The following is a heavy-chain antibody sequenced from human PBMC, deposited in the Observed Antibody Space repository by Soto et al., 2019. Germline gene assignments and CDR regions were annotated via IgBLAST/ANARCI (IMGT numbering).Heavy chain of an antibody. V-gene: IGHV3-23*01. CDR2: ISGGGGST. CDR3: AKVIGIQLWGNWFDP. J-gene: IGHJ5*02. Sequence: EVQLLESGGGLVQPGGSLRLSCAASGFTFSSYAMNWVRQAPGKGLEWVSGISGGGGSTYYADSVKGRFTISRDNSKNTLYLQMNSLRGEDTAVYYCAKVIGIQLWGNWFDPWGQGTLVTVSS. CDR1: GFTFSSYA. D-gene: IGHD5-18*01.